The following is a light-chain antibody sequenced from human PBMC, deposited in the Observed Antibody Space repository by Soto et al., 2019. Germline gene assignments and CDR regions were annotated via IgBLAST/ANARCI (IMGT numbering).Light chain of an antibody. CDR2: DVS. CDR3: SSYTTVRTLV. Sequence: ALTQPASVSGSPGQSITISCTGTSSGLGDYNSVSWYQHHPGKAPKLMIYDVSHRPSGVSNRFSGSKSGNTASLTISGLQTEDEADYYCSSYTTVRTLVFGEGTQLTVL. J-gene: IGLJ3*02. CDR1: SSGLGDYNS. V-gene: IGLV2-14*01.